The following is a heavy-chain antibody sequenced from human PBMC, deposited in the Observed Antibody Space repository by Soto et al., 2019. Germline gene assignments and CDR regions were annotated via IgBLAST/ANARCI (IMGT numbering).Heavy chain of an antibody. CDR2: ISGYDGDR. V-gene: IGHV1-18*01. CDR1: GYTFTNYG. CDR3: ARDYARWGEDGFDP. D-gene: IGHD3-16*01. Sequence: QVQLVQSGAEMKKPGASVKVSCKASGYTFTNYGISWVRQAPGQGPEWMGWISGYDGDRNYAQKFQGRVTMTTDTATRTAYMELRSLTSDDTAVYYCARDYARWGEDGFDPWGQGTLVTVSS. J-gene: IGHJ5*02.